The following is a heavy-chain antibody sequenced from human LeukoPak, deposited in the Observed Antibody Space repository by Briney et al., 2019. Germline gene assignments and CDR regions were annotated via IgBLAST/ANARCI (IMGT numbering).Heavy chain of an antibody. CDR2: ISSSSSYI. CDR3: ARRTRMYYYGSGSYPDY. V-gene: IGHV3-21*01. J-gene: IGHJ4*02. CDR1: GFTFSSYT. D-gene: IGHD3-10*01. Sequence: GGSLRLSCAASGFTFSSYTMNWVRQAPGKGLEWVSSISSSSSYIYYADSVKGRFTISRDNAKNSLYLQMNSLRAEDTAVYYCARRTRMYYYGSGSYPDYWGQGTLVTVSS.